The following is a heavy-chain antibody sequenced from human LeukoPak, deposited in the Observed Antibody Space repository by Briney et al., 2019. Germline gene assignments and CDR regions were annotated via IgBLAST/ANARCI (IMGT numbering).Heavy chain of an antibody. Sequence: TSETLSLTCAVYGGSFSGYYWSWIRQPPGKGLEWIGEINHSGSTNYDPSLKSRVTISVDTSKNQFSLKLSSVTAADTAVYYCARARYSGSWYSAHLVWFDPWGQGTLVTVSS. V-gene: IGHV4-34*01. J-gene: IGHJ5*02. CDR1: GGSFSGYY. CDR3: ARARYSGSWYSAHLVWFDP. D-gene: IGHD6-13*01. CDR2: INHSGST.